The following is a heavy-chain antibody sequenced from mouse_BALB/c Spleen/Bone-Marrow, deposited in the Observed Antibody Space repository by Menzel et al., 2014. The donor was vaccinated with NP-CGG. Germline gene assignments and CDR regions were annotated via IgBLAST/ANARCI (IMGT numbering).Heavy chain of an antibody. V-gene: IGHV1-54*01. CDR2: INPGSGGT. D-gene: IGHD1-2*01. J-gene: IGHJ4*01. CDR3: ARGGDYGFMDY. Sequence: SGAELVRPGTSVKVSCKASGYPFTNYLIEWVKQRPGQGLEWIGVINPGSGGTNYNEKFKGKATLTADKSSSTAYMQLSSVASDDSAVYFCARGGDYGFMDYWGQGTSVTVSS. CDR1: GYPFTNYL.